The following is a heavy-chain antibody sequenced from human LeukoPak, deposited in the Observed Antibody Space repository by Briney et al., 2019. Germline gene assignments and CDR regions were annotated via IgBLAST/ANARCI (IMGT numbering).Heavy chain of an antibody. CDR3: ARSARVYYYDSSGYPWFDP. CDR1: GGSISSSSYY. V-gene: IGHV4-39*01. Sequence: SETLSLTCTVSGGSISSSSYYWGWIRQPPGKGLEWVGSIYYSGSTYYNPSLKSRVTISVDTSKNQFSLKLSSVTAADTAVYYCARSARVYYYDSSGYPWFDPWGQGTLVTVSS. D-gene: IGHD3-22*01. J-gene: IGHJ5*02. CDR2: IYYSGST.